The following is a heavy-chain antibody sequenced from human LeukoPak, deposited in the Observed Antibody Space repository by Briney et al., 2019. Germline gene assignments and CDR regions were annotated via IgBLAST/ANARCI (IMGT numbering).Heavy chain of an antibody. CDR2: INSDGIST. Sequence: GGSLRLSCPASGFTFSSYWMHWVRPAPGKGLVWVSRINSDGISTSYEDSVKGRFTISRDNAKKKLYVQMNSLRAEDTAVYYCARDRIEYTYGTGFDYWGQGTLVTVSS. V-gene: IGHV3-74*01. CDR1: GFTFSSYW. J-gene: IGHJ4*02. D-gene: IGHD3-10*01. CDR3: ARDRIEYTYGTGFDY.